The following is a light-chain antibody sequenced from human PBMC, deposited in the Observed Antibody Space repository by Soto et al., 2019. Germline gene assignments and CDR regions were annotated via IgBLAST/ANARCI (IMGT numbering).Light chain of an antibody. V-gene: IGKV3-20*01. Sequence: EIVLTQSPGTLSLSPGERATLSCRASQSVSSTYLAWYQQKPGQAPRLLIYGASSRATGIPDRFIGSGSGIYFTLTISRLEPEDFSVYYCQQYGSSPPITFVQGTRLVIK. J-gene: IGKJ5*01. CDR2: GAS. CDR3: QQYGSSPPIT. CDR1: QSVSSTY.